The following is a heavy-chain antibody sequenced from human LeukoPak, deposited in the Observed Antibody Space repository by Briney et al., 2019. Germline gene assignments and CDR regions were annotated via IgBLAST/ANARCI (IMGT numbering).Heavy chain of an antibody. CDR1: GGYISSYY. CDR2: IYTSGST. D-gene: IGHD3-3*01. J-gene: IGHJ3*02. CDR3: ARRTAYYDFWSGVVDI. V-gene: IGHV4-4*09. Sequence: PSETLSLTCTVSGGYISSYYWSWIRQRPGKGLEWVGYIYTSGSTNYNPSLKSRVTISVDTSKNQFSLKLSSVTAADTAVYYCARRTAYYDFWSGVVDIWGQGTMVTVSS.